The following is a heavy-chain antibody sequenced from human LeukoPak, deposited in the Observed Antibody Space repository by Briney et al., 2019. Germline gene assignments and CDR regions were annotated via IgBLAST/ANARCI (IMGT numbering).Heavy chain of an antibody. CDR3: ARAPPASYSSSWYVYYYYGMDV. D-gene: IGHD6-13*01. V-gene: IGHV1-18*01. CDR1: GYTFTSYG. J-gene: IGHJ6*02. Sequence: GASVKVSCKASGYTFTSYGISWVRQAPGQGLEWMGWISAYNGNTNYAQKLQGRVTMTTGTSTSIAYMELRSLRSDDTAVYYCARAPPASYSSSWYVYYYYGMDVWGQGTTVTVSS. CDR2: ISAYNGNT.